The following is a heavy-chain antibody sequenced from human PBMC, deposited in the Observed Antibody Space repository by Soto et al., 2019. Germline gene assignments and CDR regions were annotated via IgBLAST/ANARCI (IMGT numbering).Heavy chain of an antibody. Sequence: PGGSLRLSCAASGFTFSSYAMHWVRQAPGKGLEWVAVISYDGSNKYYADSVKGRFTISRDNSKNTLYLQMNSLRAEDTAVYYCARAGGELLRNYYYGMDVWGQGTTVTVSS. V-gene: IGHV3-30-3*01. CDR3: ARAGGELLRNYYYGMDV. CDR1: GFTFSSYA. J-gene: IGHJ6*02. CDR2: ISYDGSNK. D-gene: IGHD1-26*01.